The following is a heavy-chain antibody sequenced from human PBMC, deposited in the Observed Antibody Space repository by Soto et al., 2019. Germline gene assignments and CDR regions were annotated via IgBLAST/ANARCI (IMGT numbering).Heavy chain of an antibody. V-gene: IGHV3-9*01. CDR3: AKDTTGYSRSLDS. CDR2: VSWDTGKI. CDR1: EFTFDDYA. D-gene: IGHD3-9*01. Sequence: EVQLVESEGGLAQPGRSLRLSCAASEFTFDDYAMHWVRQAPGKGLEWVSGVSWDTGKIDYADSVKGRFTIYGDNARNSLYLQMNSLRREDTALYFCAKDTTGYSRSLDSWGQGTLVNVSS. J-gene: IGHJ4*02.